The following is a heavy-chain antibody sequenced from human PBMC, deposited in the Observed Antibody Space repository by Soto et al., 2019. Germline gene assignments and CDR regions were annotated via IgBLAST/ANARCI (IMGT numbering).Heavy chain of an antibody. V-gene: IGHV3-33*01. CDR3: ARDKRDLRFLEWSYYFDY. CDR1: GFTFSSYG. CDR2: IWYDGSNK. D-gene: IGHD3-3*01. Sequence: GGSLRLSCAASGFTFSSYGMHWVRQAPGKGLEWVAVIWYDGSNKYYAESVKGRFTISRDNSKNTLYLQMNSLRAEDTAVYYCARDKRDLRFLEWSYYFDYWGQGT. J-gene: IGHJ4*02.